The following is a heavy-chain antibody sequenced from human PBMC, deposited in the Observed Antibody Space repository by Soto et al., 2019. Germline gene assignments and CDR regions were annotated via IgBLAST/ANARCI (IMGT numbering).Heavy chain of an antibody. D-gene: IGHD3-16*02. CDR2: IYHSGST. Sequence: SETLSLTCAVSGGSISSSNWWSWVRQPPGKGLEWIGEIYHSGSTNYNPSLKSRVTISVDKSKNQFSLKLSSVTAADTAVYYCARVGLRWGELSFKNYFDYRGQGTLVTVSS. CDR1: GGSISSSNW. J-gene: IGHJ4*02. V-gene: IGHV4-4*02. CDR3: ARVGLRWGELSFKNYFDY.